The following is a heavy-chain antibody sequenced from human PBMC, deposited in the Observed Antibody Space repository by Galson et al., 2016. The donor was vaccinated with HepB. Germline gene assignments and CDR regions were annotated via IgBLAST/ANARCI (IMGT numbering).Heavy chain of an antibody. CDR1: GFIFSSYS. CDR2: ITGSGGTT. Sequence: SLRLSCAASGFIFSSYSMTWVRQAPGKGLEWVATITGSGGTTYYTDSVKGRFTISRDNSKSTVYLKMNSLRAEDTALYYCADPGGSSYYMQFWGQGTTVTVSS. D-gene: IGHD2-15*01. CDR3: ADPGGSSYYMQF. V-gene: IGHV3-23*01. J-gene: IGHJ6*03.